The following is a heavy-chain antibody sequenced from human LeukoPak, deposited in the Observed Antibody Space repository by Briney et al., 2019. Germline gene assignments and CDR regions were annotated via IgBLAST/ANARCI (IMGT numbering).Heavy chain of an antibody. Sequence: QPGGSLRLSCAASGFTFDIYGMSWVRQAPGKGLEWVSTITGSGGTTYFADSVKGRFIISRDNSKNTLYLQMNSLRAEDTAVYYCAKYGRIGQQGTVSGSPRHDAFDIWGQGTMVTVSS. D-gene: IGHD5-12*01. CDR1: GFTFDIYG. V-gene: IGHV3-23*01. J-gene: IGHJ3*02. CDR2: ITGSGGTT. CDR3: AKYGRIGQQGTVSGSPRHDAFDI.